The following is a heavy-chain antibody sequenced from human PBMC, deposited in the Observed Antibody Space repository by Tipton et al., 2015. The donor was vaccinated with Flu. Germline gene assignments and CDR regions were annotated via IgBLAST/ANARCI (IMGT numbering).Heavy chain of an antibody. CDR1: GGSFSGYY. CDR2: INHSGST. Sequence: TLSLTCAVYGGSFSGYYWSWIRQPPGKGLEWIGEINHSGSTHYNPSLKSRVTISVDTSKNQFSLKLSSVTAADTAVYYCARGKLWFGEYPYYYYYMDVWGKGTTVTVSS. CDR3: ARGKLWFGEYPYYYYYMDV. J-gene: IGHJ6*03. D-gene: IGHD3-10*01. V-gene: IGHV4-34*01.